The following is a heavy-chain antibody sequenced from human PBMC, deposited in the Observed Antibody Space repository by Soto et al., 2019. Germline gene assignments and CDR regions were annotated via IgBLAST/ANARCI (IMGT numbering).Heavy chain of an antibody. CDR3: ARGKGDP. CDR2: IYYNGNT. Sequence: SETLSLTCSVSGGSVSSGNYLWSWIRQPPGKGLEWIAYIYYNGNTKYNPSLKSRVTISIDSSKNQFSLKLTSVTAADTAVYYCARGKGDPWGQGTLVTVS. J-gene: IGHJ5*02. V-gene: IGHV4-61*01. CDR1: GGSVSSGNYL.